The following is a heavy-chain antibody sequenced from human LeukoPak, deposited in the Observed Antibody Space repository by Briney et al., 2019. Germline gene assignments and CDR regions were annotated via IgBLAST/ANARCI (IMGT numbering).Heavy chain of an antibody. Sequence: GGSLRLSCAASGFTFSSYSMNWVRQAPGKGLEWVSSISSSSSYIYYADSVKGRFTISRDNAKNSLYLQMNSLRAEDTALYYCAKDIRTPYCSSTSCSEYYFDYWGQGTLVTVSS. V-gene: IGHV3-21*04. D-gene: IGHD2-2*01. CDR2: ISSSSSYI. CDR1: GFTFSSYS. CDR3: AKDIRTPYCSSTSCSEYYFDY. J-gene: IGHJ4*02.